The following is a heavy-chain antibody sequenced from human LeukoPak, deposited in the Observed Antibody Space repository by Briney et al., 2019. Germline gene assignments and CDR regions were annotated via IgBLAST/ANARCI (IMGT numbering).Heavy chain of an antibody. V-gene: IGHV4-59*01. D-gene: IGHD4-23*01. J-gene: IGHJ6*02. CDR2: IYYSGIS. Sequence: SETLSLTCSVSGGSSSNYYWSWIRQPPGKGLEWIGYIYYSGISNYNPSLKSRVTMSVDTSKNQFSLNLSSVTAADTAVYYCARENHGGNSLTYYYGVDVWGQGTTVNVSS. CDR3: ARENHGGNSLTYYYGVDV. CDR1: GGSSSNYY.